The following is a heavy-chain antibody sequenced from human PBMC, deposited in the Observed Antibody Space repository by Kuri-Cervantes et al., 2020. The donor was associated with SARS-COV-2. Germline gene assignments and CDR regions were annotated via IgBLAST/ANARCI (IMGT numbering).Heavy chain of an antibody. Sequence: GESLKSSCAASGFTFSTYWMSWVRQAPGKGLEWVANIKQDGSEKYYVDSVKGRFTISRDNAKNSLYLQMNSLRAEDTAVYYCARADLSDFAFDIWGQGTMVTVSS. V-gene: IGHV3-7*04. CDR1: GFTFSTYW. CDR3: ARADLSDFAFDI. CDR2: IKQDGSEK. J-gene: IGHJ3*02. D-gene: IGHD2-21*01.